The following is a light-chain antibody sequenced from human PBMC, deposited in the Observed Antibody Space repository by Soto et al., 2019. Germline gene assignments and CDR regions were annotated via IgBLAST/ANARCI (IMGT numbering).Light chain of an antibody. V-gene: IGLV2-18*02. CDR2: EVN. CDR3: ISYTSTSTYV. Sequence: QSALTQPPSVSGPPGQSVTISCTGTSSDVGSYNRVSWYQQPPGTAPKLMIYEVNNRPSGVPDRFSGSKSGNTASLTISGLQAEDEADYYCISYTSTSTYVFGTGTKLTVL. J-gene: IGLJ1*01. CDR1: SSDVGSYNR.